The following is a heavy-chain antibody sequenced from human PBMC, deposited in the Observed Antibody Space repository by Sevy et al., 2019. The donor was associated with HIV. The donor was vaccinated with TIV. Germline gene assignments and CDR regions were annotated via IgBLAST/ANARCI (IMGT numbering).Heavy chain of an antibody. Sequence: SETLSLTCTVSGGSINNYYWSWIRQPPGKGLEWIGYIYYSGNTNYNPSLKSRVTISVDTSKNQFSLKLSSVTAADTAVYYCARDRIAAAGDFDYWGQGTLVTVSS. CDR1: GGSINNYY. CDR3: ARDRIAAAGDFDY. CDR2: IYYSGNT. V-gene: IGHV4-59*01. J-gene: IGHJ4*02. D-gene: IGHD6-13*01.